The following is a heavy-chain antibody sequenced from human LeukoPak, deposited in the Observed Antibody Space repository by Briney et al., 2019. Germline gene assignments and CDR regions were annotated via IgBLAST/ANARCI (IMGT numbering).Heavy chain of an antibody. CDR2: ISTGSSYI. D-gene: IGHD6-19*01. CDR1: GFTFSSYE. Sequence: GGSLRLSCAASGFTFSSYEMNWVRQAPGKGLEWVSSISTGSSYIYYADSVKGRFIISRDNAKDSLYLQMNSLRAEDTAIYYCARLGLRAVAHDAFDIWGQGTLVTVSS. J-gene: IGHJ3*02. V-gene: IGHV3-21*01. CDR3: ARLGLRAVAHDAFDI.